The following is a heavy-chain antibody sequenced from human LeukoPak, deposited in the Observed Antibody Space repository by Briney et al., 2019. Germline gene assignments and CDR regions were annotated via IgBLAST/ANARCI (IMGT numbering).Heavy chain of an antibody. V-gene: IGHV3-74*01. CDR1: GFTFSSYW. CDR3: ARVRYDSSGYYSEPFDY. Sequence: GGSLRLSCAASGFTFSSYWMHWVRQAPGKGLVWVSRINSDGSSTSYADSVKGRFTISRDNAKNTLYLQMNSLRAEDTAVYYCARVRYDSSGYYSEPFDYWGQGTLVTVSS. CDR2: INSDGSST. J-gene: IGHJ4*02. D-gene: IGHD3-22*01.